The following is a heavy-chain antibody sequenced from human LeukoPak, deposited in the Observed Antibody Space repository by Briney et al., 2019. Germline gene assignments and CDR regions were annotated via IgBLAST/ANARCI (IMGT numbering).Heavy chain of an antibody. D-gene: IGHD2-2*01. J-gene: IGHJ4*02. V-gene: IGHV3-30-3*01. CDR1: GFTFSSYA. CDR2: ISYDGSNK. Sequence: GRSLRLSCAASGFTFSSYAMHWVRQAPGKGLEWVAVISYDGSNKYYADSVKGRFTISRDNSKNTLYLQVNSLRAEDTAVYYCASRGYCSSTSCYYFDYWGQGTLVTVSS. CDR3: ASRGYCSSTSCYYFDY.